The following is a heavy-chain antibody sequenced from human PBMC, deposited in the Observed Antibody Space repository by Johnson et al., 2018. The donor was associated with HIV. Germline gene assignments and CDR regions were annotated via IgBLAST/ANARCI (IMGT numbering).Heavy chain of an antibody. J-gene: IGHJ3*01. Sequence: VQLVESGGDLVQPGGSLRLSCAASGFTFSSYAMSWVRQAPGKGLGWVSSITGRGGSTSYADPGKGRFTISRDNSKSTLSLQMNTLRAEDTAIYYCARPRIEVLPAGAFDLWGPGTMVTVSP. CDR2: ITGRGGST. D-gene: IGHD2-2*01. CDR1: GFTFSSYA. CDR3: ARPRIEVLPAGAFDL. V-gene: IGHV3-23*04.